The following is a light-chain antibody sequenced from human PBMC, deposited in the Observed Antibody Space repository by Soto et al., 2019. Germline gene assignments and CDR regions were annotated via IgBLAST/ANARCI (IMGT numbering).Light chain of an antibody. V-gene: IGKV3-20*01. CDR3: QQYGTSPYT. CDR1: QSVSSSY. CDR2: AAS. Sequence: ETVLTQYPGTLSLSPGERATLSCRASQSVSSSYLAWYQQKLGQAPRLLIYAASSRATGIPDRFSGSGSGTDFTLTISRLEPEDFAVYYCQQYGTSPYTFGQGTKLEIK. J-gene: IGKJ2*01.